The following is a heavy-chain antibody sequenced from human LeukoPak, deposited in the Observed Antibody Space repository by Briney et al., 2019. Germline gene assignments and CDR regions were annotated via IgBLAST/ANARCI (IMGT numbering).Heavy chain of an antibody. CDR1: GFTFSSYW. Sequence: PGGSLRLSCAASGFTFSSYWMSWVRQAPGKGLEWVANIKQDGSEKYYVDSVKGRFTISRDNAKNSLYLQMNSLRAEDTAVYYCARVRSGSKRDAFDIWGQGTMVTVSS. J-gene: IGHJ3*02. CDR3: ARVRSGSKRDAFDI. V-gene: IGHV3-7*01. D-gene: IGHD1-26*01. CDR2: IKQDGSEK.